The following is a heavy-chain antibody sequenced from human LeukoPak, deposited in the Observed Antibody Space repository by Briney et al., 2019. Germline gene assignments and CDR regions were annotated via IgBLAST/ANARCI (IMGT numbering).Heavy chain of an antibody. Sequence: PGESLKISCKGSGYSFTSYWIGWVRQMPGKGLEWMGIIYPGDSDTRYSPSFQGQVTISADKPISTAYLQWSSLKASDTAMYYCARPANSRYSYVDYWGQGTLVTVSS. CDR3: ARPANSRYSYVDY. J-gene: IGHJ4*02. CDR1: GYSFTSYW. D-gene: IGHD5-18*01. CDR2: IYPGDSDT. V-gene: IGHV5-51*01.